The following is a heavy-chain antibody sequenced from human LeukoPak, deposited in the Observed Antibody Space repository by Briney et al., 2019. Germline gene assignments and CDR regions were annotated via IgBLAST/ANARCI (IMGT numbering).Heavy chain of an antibody. Sequence: GGSLRLSCAASGVTFSSYSMNWVRQAPGKGLEWVSSISSRSTYIYYADSVKGRFTISRDNSKNTLYLQMNSLRAEDTAVYYCAKVVSSGYYPIWGQGTLVTVSS. CDR3: AKVVSSGYYPI. CDR1: GVTFSSYS. V-gene: IGHV3-21*04. J-gene: IGHJ4*02. CDR2: ISSRSTYI. D-gene: IGHD3-22*01.